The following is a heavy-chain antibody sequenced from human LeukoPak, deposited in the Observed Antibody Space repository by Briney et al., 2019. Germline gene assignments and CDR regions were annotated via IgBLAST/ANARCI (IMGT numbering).Heavy chain of an antibody. Sequence: SVKVSCKASGGTFSSYAISWVRQAPGQGLEWMGGIIPIFGTANYAQKFQGRVTITTDESTSTAYMELSSLRSEDTAVYYCASFYSGVVYALTGGFDYWGQGTLVTVSS. J-gene: IGHJ4*02. CDR1: GGTFSSYA. V-gene: IGHV1-69*05. CDR3: ASFYSGVVYALTGGFDY. CDR2: IIPIFGTA. D-gene: IGHD2-8*02.